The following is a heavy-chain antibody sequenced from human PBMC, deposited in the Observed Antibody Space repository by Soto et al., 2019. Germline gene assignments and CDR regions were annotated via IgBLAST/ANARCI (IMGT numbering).Heavy chain of an antibody. Sequence: DVQVVESGGRLVQPGGSLRLSCAASGFTFSNYWLHWVRQTPGKGLVWVSRIKFDGSITNYADSVKGRVTLSRDNAKNTVYLQMDSLRADDTAVYYCARGARNYYYFDYVGQGTLVTVSS. J-gene: IGHJ4*02. D-gene: IGHD1-7*01. CDR2: IKFDGSIT. V-gene: IGHV3-74*01. CDR3: ARGARNYYYFDY. CDR1: GFTFSNYW.